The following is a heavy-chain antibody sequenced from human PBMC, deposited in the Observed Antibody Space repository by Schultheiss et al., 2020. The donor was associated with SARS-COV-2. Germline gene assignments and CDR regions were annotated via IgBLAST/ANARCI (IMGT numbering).Heavy chain of an antibody. Sequence: SCAASGFTFSSYSMNWVRQAPGKGLEWVSSISSSSSYIYYADSVKGRFTISRDNAKNSLYLQMNSLRAEDTAVYYCARDHSSGTKRGDDYFDYWGQGTLVTVSS. CDR1: GFTFSSYS. CDR2: ISSSSSYI. CDR3: ARDHSSGTKRGDDYFDY. J-gene: IGHJ4*02. V-gene: IGHV3-21*01. D-gene: IGHD6-19*01.